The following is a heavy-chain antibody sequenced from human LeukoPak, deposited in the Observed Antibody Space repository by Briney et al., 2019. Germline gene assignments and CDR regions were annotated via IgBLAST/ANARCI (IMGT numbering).Heavy chain of an antibody. J-gene: IGHJ5*02. Sequence: SETLSLTCTVSGYSISSGYYWGWIRQPPGKGLEWIGSIYHSGSTYYNPSLKSRVTISVDTSKNQFSLKPSSVTAADTAVYYCARAQKSSGWYWFDPWGQGTLVTVSS. V-gene: IGHV4-38-2*02. CDR1: GYSISSGYY. CDR2: IYHSGST. CDR3: ARAQKSSGWYWFDP. D-gene: IGHD6-19*01.